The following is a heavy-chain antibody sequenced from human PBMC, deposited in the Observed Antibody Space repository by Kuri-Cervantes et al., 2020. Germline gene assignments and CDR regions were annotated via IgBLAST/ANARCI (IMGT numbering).Heavy chain of an antibody. D-gene: IGHD5-12*01. CDR2: IIPIFGTA. CDR3: ASALTNRRGYSGYETDY. CDR1: GGTFSSYA. Sequence: SVKVSCKASGGTFSSYAISWVRQAPGQGLEWMGGIIPIFGTANYAQKFQGRVTITADKSTSTAYMELNSLRAEDTAVYYCASALTNRRGYSGYETDYWGQGTLVTVSS. J-gene: IGHJ4*02. V-gene: IGHV1-69*06.